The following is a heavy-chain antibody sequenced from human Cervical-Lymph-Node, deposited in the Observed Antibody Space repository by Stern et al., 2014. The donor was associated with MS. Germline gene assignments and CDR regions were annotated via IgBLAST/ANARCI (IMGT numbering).Heavy chain of an antibody. CDR2: IIPTFDTP. J-gene: IGHJ4*02. V-gene: IGHV1-69*01. D-gene: IGHD3-22*01. Sequence: QVQLVQSGAEVKKPGSSVKVSCKASGGTFSSYEISWVRQAPGQGLELMGGIIPTFDTPTYAQKIKDRVTISADESTSTAYMELSTLKSEDTAIYFCARAYTYYSHSAAYWGQGTLVTVSS. CDR1: GGTFSSYE. CDR3: ARAYTYYSHSAAY.